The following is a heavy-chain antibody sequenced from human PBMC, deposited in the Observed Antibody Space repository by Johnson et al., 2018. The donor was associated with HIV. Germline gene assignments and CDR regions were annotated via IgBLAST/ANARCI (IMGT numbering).Heavy chain of an antibody. V-gene: IGHV3-20*04. D-gene: IGHD3-10*01. Sequence: VQLVESGGGVVQPGRSLRLSCAASGFTFDDYGMSWVRQAPGKGLEWVSGIDWRGGRTCYADSVKCRFTLSRDTSKNTVFLQMNSLRAEDTAVYYCVCLRAWPFEIWGQVTMVTVSS. CDR3: VCLRAWPFEI. CDR1: GFTFDDYG. CDR2: IDWRGGRT. J-gene: IGHJ3*02.